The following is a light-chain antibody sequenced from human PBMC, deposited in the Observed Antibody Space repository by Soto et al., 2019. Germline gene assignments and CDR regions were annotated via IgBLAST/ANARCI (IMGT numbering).Light chain of an antibody. J-gene: IGLJ1*01. Sequence: QSVLTQPASVSGSPGQSITISCTGTSSDIGGYNYVSWYQQHPGKAPKLMIYDVSNRPSGVSNRFSGSKSGNTASLTISGLRAEDEADYYCSSYTTGGTYVFGTGTKVTVL. CDR1: SSDIGGYNY. CDR2: DVS. V-gene: IGLV2-14*03. CDR3: SSYTTGGTYV.